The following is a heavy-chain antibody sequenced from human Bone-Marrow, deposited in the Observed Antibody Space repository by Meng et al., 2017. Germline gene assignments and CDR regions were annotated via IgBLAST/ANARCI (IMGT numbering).Heavy chain of an antibody. Sequence: QVHRHESGPGLVKPSQTLSLPCTVSVDSITSGGYYWTWIRQHPGKGLEWIGYNYYSGSTSYNPSLKNRLSISIDTSKNQFSLKLSSVTAADTAMYYCASGLWINAFDTWGQGTVVTVSS. V-gene: IGHV4-31*03. CDR2: NYYSGST. J-gene: IGHJ3*02. CDR3: ASGLWINAFDT. D-gene: IGHD2/OR15-2a*01. CDR1: VDSITSGGYY.